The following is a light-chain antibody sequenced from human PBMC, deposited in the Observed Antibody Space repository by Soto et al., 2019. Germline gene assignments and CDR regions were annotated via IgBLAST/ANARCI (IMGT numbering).Light chain of an antibody. CDR2: LHRDGSH. J-gene: IGLJ2*01. CDR3: QTWGTGIVI. CDR1: SGHSNYA. Sequence: QPVLTQSPSASASLGASVKLTCTLSSGHSNYAIAWHQQQPEKGPRYLMKLHRDGSHSKGDGIPNRFSGSSSGAERYLTISSLQSEDEADYYCQTWGTGIVIFGGGTKLTVL. V-gene: IGLV4-69*01.